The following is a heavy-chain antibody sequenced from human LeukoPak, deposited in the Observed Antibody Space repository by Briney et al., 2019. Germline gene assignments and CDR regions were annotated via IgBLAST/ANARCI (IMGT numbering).Heavy chain of an antibody. CDR1: GGSISSGDYY. CDR2: IYYSGST. D-gene: IGHD2-2*01. Sequence: SETLSLTCTVSGGSISSGDYYWSWIRQPPGKGLEWIGYIYYSGSTYYNPSLKSRVTISVDTSKNQFSLKLSSVTAADTAVYYCAREALLVVPAAASFDPWGQGTLVTVSS. CDR3: AREALLVVPAAASFDP. V-gene: IGHV4-30-4*01. J-gene: IGHJ5*02.